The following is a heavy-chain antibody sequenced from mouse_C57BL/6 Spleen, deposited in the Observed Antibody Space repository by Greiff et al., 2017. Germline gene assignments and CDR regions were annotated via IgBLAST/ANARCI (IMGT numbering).Heavy chain of an antibody. J-gene: IGHJ4*01. Sequence: EVQGVESGGGLVKPGGSLKLSCAASGFTFSDYGMHWVRQAPEKGLEWVAYISSGSSTIYYADTVKGRFTISRDNAKNTLFLQMPSLRSEDTAMYYCARDYYGSSYDAMDYWGQGTSVTVSS. CDR2: ISSGSSTI. CDR3: ARDYYGSSYDAMDY. V-gene: IGHV5-17*01. D-gene: IGHD1-1*01. CDR1: GFTFSDYG.